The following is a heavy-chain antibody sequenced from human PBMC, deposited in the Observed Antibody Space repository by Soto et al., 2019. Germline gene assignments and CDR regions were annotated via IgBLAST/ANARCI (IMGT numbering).Heavy chain of an antibody. CDR2: IYYSGST. Sequence: QVQLQESGPGPVKPSETLSLTCTVSGASISSYWSWIRQPPGKGLEWIGYIYYSGSTNYNPSLKSRVSISADTSKNQFSLKLTSVTAADTAVYYCARGSSWYDAFDIWGQGTMVTVSS. CDR3: ARGSSWYDAFDI. D-gene: IGHD6-13*01. CDR1: GASISSY. J-gene: IGHJ3*02. V-gene: IGHV4-59*08.